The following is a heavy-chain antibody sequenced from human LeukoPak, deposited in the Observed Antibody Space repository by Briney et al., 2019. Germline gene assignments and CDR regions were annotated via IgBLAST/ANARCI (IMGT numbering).Heavy chain of an antibody. Sequence: SETLSLTCTVSGGSISSSSYYWGWIRQPPGKGLEWIGTIYYSGSTYYNPSLKSRVTISVDTSKNQFSLKLSSVTAADTAVYYCARLSSEWFSEYYDFCYPDHWGQGTLVTVSS. CDR2: IYYSGST. V-gene: IGHV4-39*01. CDR3: ARLSSEWFSEYYDFCYPDH. D-gene: IGHD3-3*01. CDR1: GGSISSSSYY. J-gene: IGHJ5*02.